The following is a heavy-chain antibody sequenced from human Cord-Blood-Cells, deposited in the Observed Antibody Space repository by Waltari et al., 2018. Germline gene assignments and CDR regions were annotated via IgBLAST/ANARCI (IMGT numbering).Heavy chain of an antibody. D-gene: IGHD7-27*01. CDR1: GDSVSSNSAA. V-gene: IGHV6-1*01. CDR2: TYYRSKCYN. J-gene: IGHJ4*02. Sequence: QVQLQQSGPGLVKPSQTLSLTCAISGDSVSSNSAAWNWIRQSPSRGLEWLGRTYYRSKCYNDYAVYVKSRITLNPDTSKNQFALQLNTVTPEDTAVYYCARGMLTGGPSPLDYWGQGTLVTVSS. CDR3: ARGMLTGGPSPLDY.